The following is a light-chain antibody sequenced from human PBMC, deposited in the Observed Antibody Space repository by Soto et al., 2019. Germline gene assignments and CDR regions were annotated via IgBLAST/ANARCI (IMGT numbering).Light chain of an antibody. V-gene: IGKV3-11*01. CDR2: DAS. Sequence: EIVLTQSPATLSLSPGERATLSCRASQSVSHYLAWYQQRLGQAPRLLIYDASSRAPGIPARFSGSGSGTDFTLTISSLEPEDFAVYYCQQYNNWPPITFGQGTRLEIK. CDR1: QSVSHY. J-gene: IGKJ5*01. CDR3: QQYNNWPPIT.